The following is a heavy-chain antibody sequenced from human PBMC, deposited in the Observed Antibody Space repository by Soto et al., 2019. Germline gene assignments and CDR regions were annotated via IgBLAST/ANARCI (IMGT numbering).Heavy chain of an antibody. J-gene: IGHJ4*02. Sequence: QVQLQQWGAGLLKPSETLSLTCAVYSGSFSGYYWSWIRQPPGKGLEWIGEINHSGSTNYNPSLKSRVTISVDTSKNQFSLKLSSVTAADTAVYYCARLEKYQRRIDYWVQGTLVTVSS. V-gene: IGHV4-34*01. CDR2: INHSGST. CDR1: SGSFSGYY. D-gene: IGHD2-2*01. CDR3: ARLEKYQRRIDY.